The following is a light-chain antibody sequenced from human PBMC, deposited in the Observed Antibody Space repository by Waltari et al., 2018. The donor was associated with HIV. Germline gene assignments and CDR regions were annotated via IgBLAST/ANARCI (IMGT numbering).Light chain of an antibody. V-gene: IGKV1-33*01. Sequence: DIQMTQSPSSLSASVGDRVTITCQASQGLKNNLNWFQQRPGKAPKLLIYDASKLETGVPSRFTGSGSGTDFTFTISSLQPEDIATYFCLKYENLPYTVGQGTKLEIK. CDR1: QGLKNN. CDR2: DAS. J-gene: IGKJ2*01. CDR3: LKYENLPYT.